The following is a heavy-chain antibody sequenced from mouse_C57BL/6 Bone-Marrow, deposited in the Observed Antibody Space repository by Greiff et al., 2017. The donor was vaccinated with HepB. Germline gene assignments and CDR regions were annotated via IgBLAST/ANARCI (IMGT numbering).Heavy chain of an antibody. Sequence: QVQLQQPGAELVKPGASVKMSCKASGYTFTSYWITWVKQRPGQGLEWIGDIYPGSGSTNYNEKFKSKATLTVDTSSSTAYMQLSSLTSEESAVYYCAGVLLWYFDVWGTGTTVTVSS. J-gene: IGHJ1*03. V-gene: IGHV1-55*01. CDR2: IYPGSGST. CDR1: GYTFTSYW. D-gene: IGHD2-14*01. CDR3: AGVLLWYFDV.